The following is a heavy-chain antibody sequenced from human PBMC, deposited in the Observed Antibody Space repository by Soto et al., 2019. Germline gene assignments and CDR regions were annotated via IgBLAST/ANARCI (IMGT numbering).Heavy chain of an antibody. CDR2: INPNSGGT. Sequence: QVQLVQSGAEVKKPGASVKVSCKASGYTFTGYYMHWVRQAPGQGLEWMGWINPNSGGTNYAQKFQGRVPMTRDTSISTAYMELSRLRSDDTAVYYCARGDDILTGYYPSGYWGQGTLVTVSS. D-gene: IGHD3-9*01. CDR1: GYTFTGYY. CDR3: ARGDDILTGYYPSGY. J-gene: IGHJ4*02. V-gene: IGHV1-2*02.